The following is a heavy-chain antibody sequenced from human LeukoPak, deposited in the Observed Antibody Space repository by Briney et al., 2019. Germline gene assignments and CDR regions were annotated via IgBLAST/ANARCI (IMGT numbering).Heavy chain of an antibody. Sequence: SETLSLTCTVSGGSVSSGTYYWSWIRQPPGKGLEWIGSIYYSGSTYYNPSLKSRVTISVDTSKNQFSLKLSSVTAADTAVYYCARPAMGAFDPWGQGTLVTVSS. CDR3: ARPAMGAFDP. J-gene: IGHJ5*02. D-gene: IGHD5-18*01. CDR1: GGSVSSGTYY. CDR2: IYYSGST. V-gene: IGHV4-39*01.